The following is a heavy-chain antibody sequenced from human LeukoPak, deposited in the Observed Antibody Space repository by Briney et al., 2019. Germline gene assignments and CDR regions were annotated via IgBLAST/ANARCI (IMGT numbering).Heavy chain of an antibody. Sequence: SETLSLTRTVSGGSFSPYYRTWIRQPAGKGLEWIEYIYYSWSTNYNPSLKSRVNISVDTSKNQFSLKLSSVTAADTAVYYCARGLAARPFDYWGQGTLVTVCS. D-gene: IGHD6-6*01. V-gene: IGHV4-59*01. CDR2: IYYSWST. CDR3: ARGLAARPFDY. J-gene: IGHJ4*02. CDR1: GGSFSPYY.